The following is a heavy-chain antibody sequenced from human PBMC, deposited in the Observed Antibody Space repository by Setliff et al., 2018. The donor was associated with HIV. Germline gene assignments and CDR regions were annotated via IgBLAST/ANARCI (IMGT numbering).Heavy chain of an antibody. CDR3: AHSPEFYSSIV. Sequence: GSGPTLVNPTQTLTLTCTFSGFSLSTSGVGVGWIRQPPGKALEGLALIYWDDDKRYSPSLKSRLTITKDTSKNQEVLTMTNMDPVDTATYYCAHSPEFYSSIVWGQGTLVTVSS. J-gene: IGHJ4*02. CDR2: IYWDDDK. D-gene: IGHD2-15*01. CDR1: GFSLSTSGVG. V-gene: IGHV2-5*02.